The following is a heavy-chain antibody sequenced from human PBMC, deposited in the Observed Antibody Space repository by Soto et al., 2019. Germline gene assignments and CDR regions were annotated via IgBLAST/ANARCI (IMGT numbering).Heavy chain of an antibody. J-gene: IGHJ6*02. CDR2: LSYAGDT. Sequence: GGSLRLSCAASGFTLSTYDMHWARQGTGKGLEWVAALSYAGDTYYPGSVKGRFTVSRESAKNSLYLQMNSLKASDTAMYYCARMVGARITIFGVVTGVDDYYYGMDVWGQGTTVTVSS. D-gene: IGHD3-3*01. CDR1: GFTLSTYD. CDR3: ARMVGARITIFGVVTGVDDYYYGMDV. V-gene: IGHV3-13*01.